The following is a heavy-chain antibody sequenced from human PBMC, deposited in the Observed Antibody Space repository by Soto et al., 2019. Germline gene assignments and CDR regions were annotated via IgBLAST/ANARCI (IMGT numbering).Heavy chain of an antibody. D-gene: IGHD6-13*01. V-gene: IGHV3-33*01. CDR2: LWYAGRTE. J-gene: IGHJ4*02. CDR3: ARAQYSSRCYPFDY. Sequence: QVQLVESGGGVVQPGRSLRLSCAASGFTFSRYGMLWFLQAPGKGLEWVAVLWYAGRTEDYADSVKGRLTISRDNSKNTLYQQMNSLRDEDTAVYYCARAQYSSRCYPFDYWGQGTLVTVSS. CDR1: GFTFSRYG.